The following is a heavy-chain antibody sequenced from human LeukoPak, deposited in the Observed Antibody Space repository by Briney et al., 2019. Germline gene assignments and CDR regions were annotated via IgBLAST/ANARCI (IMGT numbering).Heavy chain of an antibody. CDR1: GGSIRSSYYY. J-gene: IGHJ6*02. CDR2: IYDSGST. CDR3: ASTGVYYDILTGYPLSMDCYYYGMDV. Sequence: PSETLSLTCTVSGGSIRSSYYYWGWIRQPPGKGLEWIGSIYDSGSTYYNPSLKSRVTISVDTSKNKFSLKLSSVTAADTAVYYCASTGVYYDILTGYPLSMDCYYYGMDVWGQGTTVTVSS. V-gene: IGHV4-39*07. D-gene: IGHD3-9*01.